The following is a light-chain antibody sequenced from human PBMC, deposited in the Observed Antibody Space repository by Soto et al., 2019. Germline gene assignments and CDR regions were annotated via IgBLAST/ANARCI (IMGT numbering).Light chain of an antibody. CDR2: GAS. J-gene: IGKJ2*01. CDR1: QSVRSSY. CDR3: QQYGSSPYT. Sequence: ENVLTQSPGTLSLSPGERATLSCRASQSVRSSYLAWYQQRPGHAPRLLIYGASTSATDIPDRFSGSGSGTDFTLTISSLEPEDFAMFYCQQYGSSPYTFGQGTKLAI. V-gene: IGKV3-20*01.